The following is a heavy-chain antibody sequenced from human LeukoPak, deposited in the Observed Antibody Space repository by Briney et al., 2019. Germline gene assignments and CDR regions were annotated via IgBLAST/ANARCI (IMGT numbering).Heavy chain of an antibody. V-gene: IGHV3-21*04. D-gene: IGHD6-13*01. CDR1: GFTFSSYS. Sequence: GGSLRLSCAASGFTFSSYSMNWVRQAPGKGLEWVSSISSSSSYIYYADSVKGRFTISRDNAKNSLYLQMNSLRAEDTALYYCARDSVIAAAGTAYYFDYWGQGTLVTVSS. CDR2: ISSSSSYI. CDR3: ARDSVIAAAGTAYYFDY. J-gene: IGHJ4*02.